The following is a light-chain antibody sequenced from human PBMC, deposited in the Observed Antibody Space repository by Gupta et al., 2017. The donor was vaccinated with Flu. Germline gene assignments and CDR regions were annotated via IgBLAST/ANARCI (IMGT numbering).Light chain of an antibody. CDR3: QHDDSPWWT. CDR1: LNISTW. Sequence: PSTLSASIGDRVTISCRASLNISTWLAWYQQKPGKAPKVLIYKATYSENGVPSRFSGSGSGTEFTLTISSLQPDDFATYYCQHDDSPWWTFGQGTKVEIK. CDR2: KAT. J-gene: IGKJ1*01. V-gene: IGKV1-5*03.